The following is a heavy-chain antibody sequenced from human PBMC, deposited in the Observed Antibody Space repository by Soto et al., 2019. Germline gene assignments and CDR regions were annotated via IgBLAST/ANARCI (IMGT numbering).Heavy chain of an antibody. Sequence: SQTLSLTCAISGDSVSSNSAAWNWIRQSPSRGLEWLGRTYYRSKWENDYAVSVKSRITINPDTSKNQFSLQLNSVTPEYTGVYFCARVSSGSNYRKPDYYYYGVDVWGQGTTVTVSS. D-gene: IGHD1-26*01. CDR2: TYYRSKWEN. CDR1: GDSVSSNSAA. CDR3: ARVSSGSNYRKPDYYYYGVDV. V-gene: IGHV6-1*01. J-gene: IGHJ6*02.